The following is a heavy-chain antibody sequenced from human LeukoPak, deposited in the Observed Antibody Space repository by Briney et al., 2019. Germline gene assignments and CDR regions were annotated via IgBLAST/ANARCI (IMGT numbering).Heavy chain of an antibody. D-gene: IGHD6-19*01. CDR3: ARAYGRAVAGTADAFDI. V-gene: IGHV1-69*04. CDR2: IIPILGRA. Sequence: ASVKVSCKASGGTFSSYAISWVRQAPGQGLEWMGRIIPILGRANYAQKFQGRVTITADKSTSTAYMELSSLRSEDTAVYYCARAYGRAVAGTADAFDIWGQATMVTVSS. CDR1: GGTFSSYA. J-gene: IGHJ3*02.